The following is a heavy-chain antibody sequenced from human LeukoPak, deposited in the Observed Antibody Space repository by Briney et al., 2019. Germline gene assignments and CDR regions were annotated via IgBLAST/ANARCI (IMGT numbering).Heavy chain of an antibody. Sequence: GGTLRLSCAASGFTFSSYDMHWVRQDTGKGLEWVSAIGTIGDTYYTGSVKGRFTISRENAKNSLYLQMNSLRAGDTAAYYCARRGDGAFDIWGQGTMVTVSS. J-gene: IGHJ3*02. V-gene: IGHV3-13*01. CDR3: ARRGDGAFDI. CDR1: GFTFSSYD. CDR2: IGTIGDT. D-gene: IGHD3-16*01.